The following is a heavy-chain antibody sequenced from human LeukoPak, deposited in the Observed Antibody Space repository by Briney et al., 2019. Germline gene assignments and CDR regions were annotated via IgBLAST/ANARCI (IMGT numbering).Heavy chain of an antibody. J-gene: IGHJ5*02. Sequence: SETLSLTCTVSGGSISSYYWSWIRQPPGKGLEWIGYIYYSGSTNYNPSLKSRVTISVDTSKNQFSLKLSSVTAADTAMYYCARGGGSTSTNPWGQGTLVTVSS. CDR2: IYYSGST. D-gene: IGHD2-2*01. CDR1: GGSISSYY. V-gene: IGHV4-59*01. CDR3: ARGGGSTSTNP.